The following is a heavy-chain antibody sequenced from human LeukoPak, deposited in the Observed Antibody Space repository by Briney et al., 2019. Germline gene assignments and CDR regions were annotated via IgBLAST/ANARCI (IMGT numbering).Heavy chain of an antibody. CDR2: IYPGDSDT. J-gene: IGHJ4*02. CDR3: ARRRYYYGSGSLYYYFDY. D-gene: IGHD3-10*01. V-gene: IGHV5-51*01. CDR1: GYSFTSYW. Sequence: GESLKISCKGSGYSFTSYWIGWVRQLPGKGLEWMGIIYPGDSDTRYSPSFQGQVTISADKSISTAYLQWSSLKASDTAMYYCARRRYYYGSGSLYYYFDYWGQGTLVTVSS.